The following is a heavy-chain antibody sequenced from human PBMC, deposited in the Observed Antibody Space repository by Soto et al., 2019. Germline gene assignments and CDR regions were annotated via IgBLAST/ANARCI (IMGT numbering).Heavy chain of an antibody. J-gene: IGHJ1*01. V-gene: IGHV3-23*01. CDR3: ARASVVAVAGEYFQH. CDR1: GFTFSSYA. Sequence: GGSLRLSCAASGFTFSSYAMSWARQAPGKGLEWVSAISGSGGSTYYADSVKGRFTISRDNSKNTLYLQMNSLRAEDTAVYYCARASVVAVAGEYFQHWGQGTLVTVSS. D-gene: IGHD6-19*01. CDR2: ISGSGGST.